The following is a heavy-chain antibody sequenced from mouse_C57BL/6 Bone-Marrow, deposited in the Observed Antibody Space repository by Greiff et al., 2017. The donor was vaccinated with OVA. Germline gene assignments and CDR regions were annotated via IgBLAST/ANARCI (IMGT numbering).Heavy chain of an antibody. Sequence: QVQLKESGAELVRPGASVTLSCKASGYTFTDYEMHWVKQTPVHGLEWIGAIDPETGGTAYTQKFKGKAILTADKSSSTAYMELRSLTSEDSAVYYCTYDYDAGLDYWGQGTSVTVSS. J-gene: IGHJ4*01. CDR3: TYDYDAGLDY. CDR2: IDPETGGT. CDR1: GYTFTDYE. V-gene: IGHV1-15*01. D-gene: IGHD2-4*01.